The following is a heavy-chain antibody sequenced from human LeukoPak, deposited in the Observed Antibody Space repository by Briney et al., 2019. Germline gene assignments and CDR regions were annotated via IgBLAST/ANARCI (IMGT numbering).Heavy chain of an antibody. V-gene: IGHV3-64*01. J-gene: IGHJ4*02. Sequence: GGSLRLSCAASGFTFSSYAMHWVRQAPGKGLEYVSAISSNGGSTYYANSVKGRFTISRDNSKNTLYLQMGSLRAEDMAVYYCARESSDSQWGQGTLVTVSS. CDR2: ISSNGGST. CDR1: GFTFSSYA. CDR3: ARESSDSQ. D-gene: IGHD2-15*01.